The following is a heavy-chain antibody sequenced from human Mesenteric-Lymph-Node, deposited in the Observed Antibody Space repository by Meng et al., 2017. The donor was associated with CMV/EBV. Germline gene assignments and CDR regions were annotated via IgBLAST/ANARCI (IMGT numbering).Heavy chain of an antibody. V-gene: IGHV1-18*01. CDR3: ARATRLGYCSSTSCPYYYGMDV. CDR1: GYTFTSYG. J-gene: IGHJ6*02. CDR2: ISAYNGNT. Sequence: ASVKVSCKASGYTFTSYGISWVRQAPGQGLEWMGWISAYNGNTNYAQKLQGRVTMTTDTSTSTAYMELRSLRSDDTAVYYCARATRLGYCSSTSCPYYYGMDVWGQGTTVTVSS. D-gene: IGHD2-2*01.